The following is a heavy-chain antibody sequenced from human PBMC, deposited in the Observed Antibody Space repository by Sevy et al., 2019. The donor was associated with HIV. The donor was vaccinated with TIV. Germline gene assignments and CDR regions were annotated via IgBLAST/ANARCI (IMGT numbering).Heavy chain of an antibody. J-gene: IGHJ6*02. Sequence: GGSLRLSCAASGFTFTYAWMSWVRQAPGKGLEWVGRIKSRPDGGTTDYAVSVKGRFTISRDDSKNTLYPQMNSLKAEDSAVYYCATDPIIVLLVTDGMDVWGQGTTVTVSS. CDR2: IKSRPDGGTT. D-gene: IGHD2-8*01. V-gene: IGHV3-15*01. CDR1: GFTFTYAW. CDR3: ATDPIIVLLVTDGMDV.